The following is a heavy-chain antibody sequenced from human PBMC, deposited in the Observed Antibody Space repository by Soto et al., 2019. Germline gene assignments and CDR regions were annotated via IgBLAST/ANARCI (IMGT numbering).Heavy chain of an antibody. CDR1: GGSISSGDYY. J-gene: IGHJ6*02. D-gene: IGHD5-18*01. V-gene: IGHV4-30-4*01. CDR3: XRVSGHNTGYYSVYFMDV. Sequence: PSETLSLTCNVSGGSISSGDYYWTWIRQSPGKGLEWIGYIYYTGSTFYSPSLKSRVTISLDTSENHFSLDMNSVTAADTAVYFCXRVSGHNTGYYSVYFMDVWGQGTTVTVS. CDR2: IYYTGST.